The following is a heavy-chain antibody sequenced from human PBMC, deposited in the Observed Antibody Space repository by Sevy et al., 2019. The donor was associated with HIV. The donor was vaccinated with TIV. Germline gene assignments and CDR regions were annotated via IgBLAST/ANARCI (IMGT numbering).Heavy chain of an antibody. CDR3: GRAGRQQLVLDYYYYGMDV. V-gene: IGHV3-13*01. Sequence: GGSLRLSCAASGFTFSSYDMHWVRQAPGKGLEWVSAIGTAGDTYYPGSGNGRLTHFRENANTSWYLQMNSLRAGDTAVQYCGRAGRQQLVLDYYYYGMDVWGQGTTVTVSS. CDR2: IGTAGDT. D-gene: IGHD6-13*01. J-gene: IGHJ6*02. CDR1: GFTFSSYD.